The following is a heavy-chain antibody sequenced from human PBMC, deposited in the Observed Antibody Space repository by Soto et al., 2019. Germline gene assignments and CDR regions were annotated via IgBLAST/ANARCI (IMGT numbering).Heavy chain of an antibody. CDR3: ARGSAGGIAARSAFDI. CDR1: GGTFSSYA. D-gene: IGHD6-6*01. Sequence: GASVKVSCKASGGTFSSYAISWVRQAPGQGLEWMGGIIPIFGTANYAQKFQGRVTITRDTSTSTVYMELSSLRSEDTAVYYCARGSAGGIAARSAFDIWGQGTMVTVSS. J-gene: IGHJ3*02. CDR2: IIPIFGTA. V-gene: IGHV1-69*05.